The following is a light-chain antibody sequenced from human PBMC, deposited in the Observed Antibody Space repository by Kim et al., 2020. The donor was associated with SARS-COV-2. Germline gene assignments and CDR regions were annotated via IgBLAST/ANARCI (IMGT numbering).Light chain of an antibody. CDR2: SGS. CDR1: QTINNQ. V-gene: IGKV3-15*01. Sequence: EIVMTQSPGTLSVSPGERVTLSCRASQTINNQLAWFQHKPGQAPRLVMYSGSTRAAGIPARFTGSGSGTEFTLTISILQSEDFAVYYCLHSSDWPWTFGQGTKVDIK. CDR3: LHSSDWPWT. J-gene: IGKJ1*01.